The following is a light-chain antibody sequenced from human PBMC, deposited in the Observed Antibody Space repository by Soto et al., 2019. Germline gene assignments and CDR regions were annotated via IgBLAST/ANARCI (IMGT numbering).Light chain of an antibody. CDR1: TLGSKF. CDR3: QAWDSGTVV. J-gene: IGLJ2*01. V-gene: IGLV3-1*01. CDR2: EDT. Sequence: YELTQPPSVSVSPGQTANITCSGNTLGSKFVFWYQQKAGQSPMVVIYEDTKRPSGIPERFSGSNSGNTATLTISGTQAMDEADFYWQAWDSGTVVFGGGTKLTVL.